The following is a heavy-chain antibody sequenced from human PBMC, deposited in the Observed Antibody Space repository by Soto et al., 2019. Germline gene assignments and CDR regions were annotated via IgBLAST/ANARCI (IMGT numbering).Heavy chain of an antibody. CDR2: MNPNSGNT. CDR1: GYTFTSYD. Sequence: GASVKVSCKASGYTFTSYDINWVRQATGQGLEWMGWMNPNSGNTGYAQKFQGRVTMTRNTSISTAYMELSSLRSEDTAVYYCARRSFYWNAASSYYDMVSWGKGPTVTVPS. D-gene: IGHD1-1*01. J-gene: IGHJ6*03. V-gene: IGHV1-8*01. CDR3: ARRSFYWNAASSYYDMVS.